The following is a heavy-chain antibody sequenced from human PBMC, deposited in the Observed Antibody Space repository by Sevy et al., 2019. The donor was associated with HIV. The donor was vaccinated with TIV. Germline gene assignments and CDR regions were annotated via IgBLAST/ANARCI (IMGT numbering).Heavy chain of an antibody. CDR3: ATTKHYTVSSGYPFAS. J-gene: IGHJ4*02. D-gene: IGHD3-22*01. CDR1: GYTLTKLS. CDR2: FDPEDGDPEDGKT. V-gene: IGHV1-24*01. Sequence: ASVKVSCKVSGYTLTKLSMHWVRQTPGKGLEWMTTFDPEDGDPEDGKTIYVQKFLGRVTMTEDTSTDTAYMELSSLRSEDTAVYYCATTKHYTVSSGYPFASWGQGTLVSASS.